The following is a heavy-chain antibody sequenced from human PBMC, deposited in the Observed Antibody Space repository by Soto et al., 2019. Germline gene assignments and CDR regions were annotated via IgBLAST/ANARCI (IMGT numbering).Heavy chain of an antibody. CDR3: AKDRSGGLLHMDV. CDR2: IWSDGNNE. D-gene: IGHD6-19*01. CDR1: GFPFWHYG. J-gene: IGHJ6*02. Sequence: QVQLVESGGGVVQPGRSLRLSCVGSGFPFWHYGMHWVRQAPGQGLEWVAVIWSDGNNESYADSVKGRFAISRDNSKDTLYLESNSLRVEATALYFCAKDRSGGLLHMDVWVQGTTVSVSS. V-gene: IGHV3-33*03.